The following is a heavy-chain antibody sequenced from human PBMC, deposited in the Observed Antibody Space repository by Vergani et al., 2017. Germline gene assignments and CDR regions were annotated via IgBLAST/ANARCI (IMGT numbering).Heavy chain of an antibody. CDR2: INHSGST. CDR1: GGSFSGYY. D-gene: IGHD2-2*02. Sequence: QVQLQQWGAGLLKPSETLSLTCAVDGGSFSGYYWSWIRQPPGKGMEWIGEINHSGSTNYNPSLKSRVTISVDTSKNQSSLKLSSVTAADTAVYYCARVWVVVVPSALQPGANWFDPWGQGTLVTVSS. V-gene: IGHV4-34*01. CDR3: ARVWVVVVPSALQPGANWFDP. J-gene: IGHJ5*02.